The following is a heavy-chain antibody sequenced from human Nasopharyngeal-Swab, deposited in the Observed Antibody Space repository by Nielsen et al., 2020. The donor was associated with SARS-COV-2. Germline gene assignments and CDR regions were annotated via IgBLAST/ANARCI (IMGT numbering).Heavy chain of an antibody. D-gene: IGHD2-15*01. CDR3: ARWTLGYCTAGNCLNWFDP. V-gene: IGHV4-39*07. J-gene: IGHJ5*02. CDR2: IHYTGST. CDR1: GGPIISNEHY. Sequence: SETLSLTCTVSGGPIISNEHYWAWIRQPPGKGLDWLGTIHYTGSTLHNPSLESRVTISLDTSRNQFSLKLRSVTAADTAVYYCARWTLGYCTAGNCLNWFDPWGQGALLTVSS.